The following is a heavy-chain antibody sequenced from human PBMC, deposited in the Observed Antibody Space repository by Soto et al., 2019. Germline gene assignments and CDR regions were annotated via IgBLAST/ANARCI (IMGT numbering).Heavy chain of an antibody. Sequence: VGSLSLSCAASGFTFSSYAMNWVRQAPGKGLEWVSSISGSGGSTFYADSVKGRFTISRDNSKNSVYLQMNSLRAEDTALYHCARSSQFSTGWFDYWGQGTVVTVSS. J-gene: IGHJ4*02. V-gene: IGHV3-23*01. D-gene: IGHD6-19*01. CDR1: GFTFSSYA. CDR3: ARSSQFSTGWFDY. CDR2: ISGSGGST.